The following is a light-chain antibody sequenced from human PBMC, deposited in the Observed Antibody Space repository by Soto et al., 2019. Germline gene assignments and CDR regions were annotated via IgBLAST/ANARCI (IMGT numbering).Light chain of an antibody. CDR3: QNYNSVPLT. CDR2: AAS. V-gene: IGKV1-27*01. J-gene: IGKJ4*01. CDR1: QDVSNY. Sequence: DIQMTQSPSSLSASVGDRGTMTCRARQDVSNYFTWSQQTKGKVPKLLIYAASALQSGVPSRFSGTGSGTDFTLTISSLQSEDVKTYYCQNYNSVPLTFGGGTKVDI.